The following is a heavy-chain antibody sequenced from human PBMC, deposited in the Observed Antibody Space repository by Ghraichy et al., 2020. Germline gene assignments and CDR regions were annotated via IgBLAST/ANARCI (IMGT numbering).Heavy chain of an antibody. J-gene: IGHJ4*02. V-gene: IGHV3-7*03. D-gene: IGHD1-26*01. CDR3: ARDALWELLRGGFDY. CDR2: IKQDGSEK. CDR1: GFTFSSYW. Sequence: GGSLRLSFAASGFTFSSYWMSWVRQAPGKGLEWVANIKQDGSEKYYVDAVKGRFTISRDNAKNSLSLQMNSLRAEDTAVYYCARDALWELLRGGFDYWGQGTLVIVSS.